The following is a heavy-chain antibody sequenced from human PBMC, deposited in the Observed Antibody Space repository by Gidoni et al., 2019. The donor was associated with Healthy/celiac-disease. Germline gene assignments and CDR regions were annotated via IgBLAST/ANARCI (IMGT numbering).Heavy chain of an antibody. CDR3: AKDRALAARTHDAFDI. J-gene: IGHJ3*02. D-gene: IGHD6-6*01. CDR2: ISWNSGSI. V-gene: IGHV3-9*01. Sequence: EVQLVESGGGLVQPGRSLRLSCAASGFTFDDYAMHWVRQAPGKGLEWVSGISWNSGSIGYADSVKGRFTISRDNAKNSLYLQMNSLRAEDTALYYCAKDRALAARTHDAFDIWGQGTMVTVSS. CDR1: GFTFDDYA.